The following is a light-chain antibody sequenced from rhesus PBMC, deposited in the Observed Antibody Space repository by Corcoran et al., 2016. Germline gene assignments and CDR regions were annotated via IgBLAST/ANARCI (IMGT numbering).Light chain of an antibody. CDR2: KAS. J-gene: IGKJ4*01. CDR3: QQYSSRPLT. V-gene: IGKV1-22*01. Sequence: DIQMTQSPSSLSASVGDTVTITCRASQGISSWVAWYQQKPGKAPKLLIYKASSLQSGVPSRFSGSGSGTDFTLTISSLQSEDFATYYCQQYSSRPLTFGGGTKVEIK. CDR1: QGISSW.